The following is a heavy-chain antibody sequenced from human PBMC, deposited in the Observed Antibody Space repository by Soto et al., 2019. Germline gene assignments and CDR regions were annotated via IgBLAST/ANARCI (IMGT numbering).Heavy chain of an antibody. CDR2: ISTYRGDT. V-gene: IGHV1-18*01. Sequence: QVHLVQSGVEVKTPGASVKVSCQASGYTFFTYDISWVRQAPGQGLEWMGWISTYRGDTKYAQKFQGRVTMTTDTSTTTAYLELRSLRSDDTAVYYCARHHGPTTSENWFDPCGQGTLVTASS. J-gene: IGHJ5*02. CDR1: GYTFFTYD. D-gene: IGHD5-12*01. CDR3: ARHHGPTTSENWFDP.